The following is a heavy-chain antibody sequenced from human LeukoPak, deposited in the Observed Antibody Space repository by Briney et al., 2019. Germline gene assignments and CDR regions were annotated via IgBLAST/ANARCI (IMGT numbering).Heavy chain of an antibody. V-gene: IGHV3-21*05. D-gene: IGHD6-19*01. Sequence: GGSLRLSCAASGFTFSSYWMSWVRQAPGKGLEWVSYISSSSSYTNYADSVKGRFTISRDNTKNSLYLQMNSLRAEDTAVYYCARVTAVAAPLTYWGQGTLVTVSS. CDR1: GFTFSSYW. CDR2: ISSSSSYT. CDR3: ARVTAVAAPLTY. J-gene: IGHJ4*02.